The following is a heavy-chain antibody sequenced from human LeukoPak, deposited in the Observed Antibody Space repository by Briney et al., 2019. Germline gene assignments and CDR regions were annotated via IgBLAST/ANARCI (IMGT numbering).Heavy chain of an antibody. CDR1: GFTFSNYW. D-gene: IGHD2-21*02. J-gene: IGHJ2*01. Sequence: PGGSLRLSCAASGFTFSNYWMSWVRQAPGKGLDWVANIKHDGIEKYFADSVTGRFTISRDNAKNALYLQMNSLRPDDTAVYYCAKLVVVTATYWYFDVWGRGTPVTASS. V-gene: IGHV3-7*01. CDR3: AKLVVVTATYWYFDV. CDR2: IKHDGIEK.